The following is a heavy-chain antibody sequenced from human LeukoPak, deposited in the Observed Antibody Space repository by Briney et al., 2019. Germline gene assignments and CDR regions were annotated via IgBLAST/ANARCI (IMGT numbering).Heavy chain of an antibody. CDR2: INHSGST. Sequence: SETLSLTCAVSGGSFSGYSWSWIRQPPGKGLEWIGEINHSGSTTYNPSPKSRVTISLDTSKNQFSLKLSSVTAADTAVYYCARGIGYYDSSGPTWFDYWGQGTLVTVSS. CDR1: GGSFSGYS. CDR3: ARGIGYYDSSGPTWFDY. J-gene: IGHJ4*02. D-gene: IGHD3-22*01. V-gene: IGHV4-34*01.